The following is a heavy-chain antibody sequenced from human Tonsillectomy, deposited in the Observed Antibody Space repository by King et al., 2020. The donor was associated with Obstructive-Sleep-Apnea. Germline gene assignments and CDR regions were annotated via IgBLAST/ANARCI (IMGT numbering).Heavy chain of an antibody. J-gene: IGHJ1*01. Sequence: VQLVESGGGLVQPGGSLRLSCAASGFTFSSYWMSWVRQAPGKGLEWVANIKQDGSEKYYLDSVKGRFTISRDNAKNSLYLQMNSLRAEDTAVYYCARLPLAYCGGDCYRAEYFQHWGQGTLVTVSS. CDR2: IKQDGSEK. CDR3: ARLPLAYCGGDCYRAEYFQH. V-gene: IGHV3-7*03. CDR1: GFTFSSYW. D-gene: IGHD2-21*02.